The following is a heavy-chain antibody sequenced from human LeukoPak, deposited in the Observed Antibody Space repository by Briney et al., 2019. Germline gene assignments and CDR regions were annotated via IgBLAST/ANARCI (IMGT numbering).Heavy chain of an antibody. CDR3: VAIESYYYYYMDV. CDR1: GDSISSDDYY. J-gene: IGHJ6*03. V-gene: IGHV4-61*09. CDR2: GYYSGTT. D-gene: IGHD3-22*01. Sequence: PSQTLSLTCTVSGDSISSDDYYWSWIRQPAGKGLEWIGYGYYSGTTNYNPSLKSRVTISVDTSKNQFSLKLSSVTAADTAVYYCVAIESYYYYYMDVWGKGTTVTVSS.